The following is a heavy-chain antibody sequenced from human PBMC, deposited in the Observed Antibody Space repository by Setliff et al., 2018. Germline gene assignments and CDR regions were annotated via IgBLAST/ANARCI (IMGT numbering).Heavy chain of an antibody. V-gene: IGHV1-69*06. Sequence: GASVKVSCKASGGTLSGYAFSWVRQAPGQGLERVGGITPIFETAHYAQKFQDRFTITADKSTSTVYMELNSLISEDTAVYLCARDSVTLGQLERRGGFRYYDMDVWGQVTTVTVSS. CDR3: ARDSVTLGQLERRGGFRYYDMDV. CDR2: ITPIFETA. D-gene: IGHD1-1*01. J-gene: IGHJ6*02. CDR1: GGTLSGYA.